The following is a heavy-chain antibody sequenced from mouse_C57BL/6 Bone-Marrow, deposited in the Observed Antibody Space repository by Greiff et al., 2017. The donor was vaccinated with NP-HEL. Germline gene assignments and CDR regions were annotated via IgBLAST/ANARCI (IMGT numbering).Heavy chain of an antibody. CDR3: AHYYGSRGFAY. CDR2: INPYNGGT. V-gene: IGHV1-19*01. D-gene: IGHD1-1*01. Sequence: EVQRVESGPVLVKPGASVKMSCKASGYTFTDYYMNWVKQSHGKSLEWIGVINPYNGGTSYNQKFKGKATLTVDKSSSTAYMELNSLTSEDSAVYYCAHYYGSRGFAYWGQGTLVTVSA. CDR1: GYTFTDYY. J-gene: IGHJ3*01.